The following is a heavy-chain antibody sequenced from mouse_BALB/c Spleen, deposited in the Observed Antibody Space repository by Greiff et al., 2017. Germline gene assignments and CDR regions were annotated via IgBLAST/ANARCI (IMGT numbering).Heavy chain of an antibody. CDR3: ARGGGRLRRPLYYFDY. CDR2: ISYSGST. V-gene: IGHV3-2*02. Sequence: EVKLMESGPGLVKPSQSLSLTCTVTGYSITSDYAWNWIRQFPGNKLEWMGYISYSGSTSYNPSLKSRISITRDTSKNQFFLQLNSVTTEDTATYYCARGGGRLRRPLYYFDYWGQGTTLTVSS. J-gene: IGHJ2*01. D-gene: IGHD2-2*01. CDR1: GYSITSDYA.